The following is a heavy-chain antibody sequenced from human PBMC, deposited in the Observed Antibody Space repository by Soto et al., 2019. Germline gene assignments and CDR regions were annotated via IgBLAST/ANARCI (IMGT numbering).Heavy chain of an antibody. CDR1: GGTFSSYA. CDR3: ARARAAAGIDYYYYYGMDV. Sequence: SVKVSCKASGGTFSSYAISWVRQVPGQGLEWMGGIIPIFGTANYAQKFQGRVTITADESTSTAYMELSSLRSEDTAVYYCARARAAAGIDYYYYYGMDVWGQGTTVTVSS. CDR2: IIPIFGTA. D-gene: IGHD6-13*01. V-gene: IGHV1-69*13. J-gene: IGHJ6*02.